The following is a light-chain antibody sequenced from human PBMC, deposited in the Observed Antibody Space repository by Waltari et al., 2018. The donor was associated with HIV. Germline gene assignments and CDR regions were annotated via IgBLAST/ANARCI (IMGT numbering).Light chain of an antibody. CDR3: QQYYNFPRT. Sequence: AVRMTQSPSTFSASTGDIVTITCGASQGISSYLAWYQQKPGTAPQLLIYAASILQSGVPSRFSASGSGTNFTLTINCLQSEDLATYYCQQYYNFPRTFGQGTKVEL. J-gene: IGKJ1*01. V-gene: IGKV1-8*01. CDR1: QGISSY. CDR2: AAS.